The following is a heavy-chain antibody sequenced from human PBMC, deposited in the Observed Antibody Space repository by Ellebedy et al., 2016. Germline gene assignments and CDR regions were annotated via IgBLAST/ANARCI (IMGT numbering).Heavy chain of an antibody. D-gene: IGHD6-13*01. CDR3: ASSGIAAAGFDY. J-gene: IGHJ4*02. Sequence: GGSLRLXXAASGFTFSGYAMNWVRQAPGKGLEWVSYISSSGSTIYYANSVKGRFTISRDNSKNTLYLQMNSLRAEDTAVYYCASSGIAAAGFDYWGQGTLVTVSS. CDR2: ISSSGSTI. CDR1: GFTFSGYA. V-gene: IGHV3-48*01.